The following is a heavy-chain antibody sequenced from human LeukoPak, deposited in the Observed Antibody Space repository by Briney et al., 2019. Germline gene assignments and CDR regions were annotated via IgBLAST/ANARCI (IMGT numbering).Heavy chain of an antibody. CDR2: IRYDGNNK. J-gene: IGHJ4*02. D-gene: IGHD3-22*01. V-gene: IGHV3-30*02. CDR1: GFTFSSYG. Sequence: PGGSLRLSCAASGFTFSSYGMHWVRQAPGKGLEWVAFIRYDGNNKNYADSVKGRFTISRDNSKNTLYLQMNSLRAEDTAVYYCARDKDDPWGIVVVTPDYWGQGTLVTVSS. CDR3: ARDKDDPWGIVVVTPDY.